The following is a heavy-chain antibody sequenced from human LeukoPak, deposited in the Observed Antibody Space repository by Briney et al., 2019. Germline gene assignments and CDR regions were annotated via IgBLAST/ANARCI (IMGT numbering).Heavy chain of an antibody. CDR3: ARSIAVAGKVNYFDY. CDR2: IYTSGST. CDR1: GGSISSYH. D-gene: IGHD6-19*01. V-gene: IGHV4-4*07. Sequence: SETLSLTCTVSGGSISSYHWSWIRQPAGKGLEWIGRIYTSGSTNYNPSLKSRVTVSVDTSKNQFSLKLSSVTAADTAVYYCARSIAVAGKVNYFDYWGQGTLVTVSS. J-gene: IGHJ4*02.